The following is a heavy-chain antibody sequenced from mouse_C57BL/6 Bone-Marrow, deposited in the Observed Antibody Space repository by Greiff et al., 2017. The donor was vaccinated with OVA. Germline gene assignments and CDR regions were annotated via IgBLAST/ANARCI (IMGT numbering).Heavy chain of an antibody. CDR2: IWWDDDK. J-gene: IGHJ2*01. CDR1: GFSLSTFGMG. Sequence: QVTLKVSGPGILQPSQTLSLTCSFSGFSLSTFGMGVGWIRQPSGKGLEWLAHIWWDDDKYYNPVLKSWPTTSKDTSKTQVFLKIANVDSADTATYYCARVYYYGSSYVDWGQGTTLTVSS. D-gene: IGHD1-1*01. CDR3: ARVYYYGSSYVD. V-gene: IGHV8-8*01.